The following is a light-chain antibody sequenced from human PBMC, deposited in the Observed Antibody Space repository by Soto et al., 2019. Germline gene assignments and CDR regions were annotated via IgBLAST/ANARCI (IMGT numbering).Light chain of an antibody. Sequence: HSPLTQAASVSGSPGQSITISCTGTISDVGGYNYVSWYQQHPGKAPKLMIYEVSNRPSGVSNRFSGSKSGNTASLTISGLQAEDEADYYCSSYTSSSTSYVFGTGTKVTVL. V-gene: IGLV2-14*01. CDR1: ISDVGGYNY. J-gene: IGLJ1*01. CDR2: EVS. CDR3: SSYTSSSTSYV.